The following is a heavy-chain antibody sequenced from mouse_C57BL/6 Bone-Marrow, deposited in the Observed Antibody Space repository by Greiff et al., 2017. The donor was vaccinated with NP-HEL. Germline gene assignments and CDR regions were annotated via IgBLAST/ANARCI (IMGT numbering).Heavy chain of an antibody. CDR3: ARAGITTVVDWYFDV. J-gene: IGHJ1*03. CDR2: IYPGDGDT. D-gene: IGHD1-1*01. V-gene: IGHV1-82*01. CDR1: GYAFSSSW. Sequence: LEESGPELVKPGASVKISCKASGYAFSSSWMNWVKQRPGKGLEWIGRIYPGDGDTNYNGKFKGKATLTADKSSSTAYMQLSSLTSEDSAVYFGARAGITTVVDWYFDVWGTGTTVTVSS.